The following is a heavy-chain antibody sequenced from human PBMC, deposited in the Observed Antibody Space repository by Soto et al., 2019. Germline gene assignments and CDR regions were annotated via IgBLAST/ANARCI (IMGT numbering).Heavy chain of an antibody. J-gene: IGHJ4*02. CDR3: ASNDYGDPVERDY. CDR2: IYYSGST. V-gene: IGHV4-30-4*01. CDR1: GGSISSGDYY. Sequence: SETLSLTCTVSGGSISSGDYYWSWIRQPPGKGLEWIGYIYYSGSTYYNPSLKSRVTISVDTSKNQFSLKLSSVTAADTAVYYCASNDYGDPVERDYWGQGTLVTVSS. D-gene: IGHD4-17*01.